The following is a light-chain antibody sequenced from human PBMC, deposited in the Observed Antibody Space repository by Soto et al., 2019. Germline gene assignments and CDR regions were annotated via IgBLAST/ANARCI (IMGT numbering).Light chain of an antibody. Sequence: CVLTQPASVSGAPGQAITISCTGTSSDIGGYNYVSWYQQHPGKAPKLMIYDVSNRPSGVSNRFSGSKSGNTASLTISGLQAEDEADYYCSSYTSRSTGVFGTGTKVTVL. CDR1: SSDIGGYNY. J-gene: IGLJ1*01. CDR3: SSYTSRSTGV. V-gene: IGLV2-14*01. CDR2: DVS.